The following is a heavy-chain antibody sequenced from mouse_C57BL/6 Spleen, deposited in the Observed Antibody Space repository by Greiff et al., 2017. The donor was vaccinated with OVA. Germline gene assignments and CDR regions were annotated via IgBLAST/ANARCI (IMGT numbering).Heavy chain of an antibody. CDR3: ARYYYGSSWYFDV. Sequence: QVQLQQSGTELVKPGASVKLSCKASGYTFTSYWMHWVKQRPGQGLEWIGNINPSNGGTNYNEKFKSKATLTVDKSSSTAYMQLSSLTSEDSAVYFCARYYYGSSWYFDVWGTGTTVTVSS. CDR2: INPSNGGT. J-gene: IGHJ1*03. CDR1: GYTFTSYW. V-gene: IGHV1-53*01. D-gene: IGHD1-1*01.